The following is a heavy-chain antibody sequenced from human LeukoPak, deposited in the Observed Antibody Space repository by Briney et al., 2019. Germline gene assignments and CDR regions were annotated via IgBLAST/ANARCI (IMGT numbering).Heavy chain of an antibody. CDR1: GITFNSYT. CDR3: AKGYCSGGSCYSTVDTFDY. V-gene: IGHV3-23*01. CDR2: ISGSGGST. Sequence: GGSLRLSCAASGITFNSYTMDWVRQAPGKGLEWVSAISGSGGSTYYADSVKGRFTISRDNSENTLYLQMNSLRAEDTAVYYCAKGYCSGGSCYSTVDTFDYWGQGTLVTVSS. D-gene: IGHD2-15*01. J-gene: IGHJ4*02.